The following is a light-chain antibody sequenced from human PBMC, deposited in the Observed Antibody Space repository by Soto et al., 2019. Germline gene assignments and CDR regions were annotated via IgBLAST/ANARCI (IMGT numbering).Light chain of an antibody. Sequence: EIVMTQSPATLSVSPGERATLSCRASPSVSSSLAWYQQKPGQAPRLLIYDASTRATGIPARFSGSGSGTDFTLTISSLQSEDFALYYCQQYNNWPLTFGGGTTVEIK. CDR3: QQYNNWPLT. J-gene: IGKJ4*01. V-gene: IGKV3-15*01. CDR1: PSVSSS. CDR2: DAS.